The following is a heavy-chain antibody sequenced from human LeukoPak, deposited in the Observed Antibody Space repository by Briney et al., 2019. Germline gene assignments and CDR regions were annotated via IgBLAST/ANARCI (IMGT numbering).Heavy chain of an antibody. J-gene: IGHJ5*02. V-gene: IGHV1-2*06. D-gene: IGHD4-17*01. Sequence: ASVKVSCMASGYTFTDSYMHWVRQAPGQGLEWMGRINPNSGGTNYAQKFQGRVTMTRDTSISTAYMEVSRLRSDDTAVYYCARGPVTPIQNWFDPWGQGTLVTVSS. CDR3: ARGPVTPIQNWFDP. CDR2: INPNSGGT. CDR1: GYTFTDSY.